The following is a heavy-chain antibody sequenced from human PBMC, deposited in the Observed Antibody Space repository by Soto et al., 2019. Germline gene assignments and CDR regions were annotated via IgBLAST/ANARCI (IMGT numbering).Heavy chain of an antibody. V-gene: IGHV1-18*01. Sequence: QVQLVQSGAEVKKPGASVKVSCKASGYTFTSYGISWVRQAPGQGLEWMGWISAYNGNTNYAQKRQGRVTMTTDTSTSTAYMELRSLRSDDTAVYYCARDSSSWYTHYYYGMDVWGQGTTVTVSS. CDR1: GYTFTSYG. CDR3: ARDSSSWYTHYYYGMDV. D-gene: IGHD6-13*01. J-gene: IGHJ6*02. CDR2: ISAYNGNT.